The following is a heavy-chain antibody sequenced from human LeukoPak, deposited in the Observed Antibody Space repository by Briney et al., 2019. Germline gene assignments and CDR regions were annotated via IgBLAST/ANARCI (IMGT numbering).Heavy chain of an antibody. CDR2: IRDSGGNT. J-gene: IGHJ4*02. D-gene: IGHD3-22*01. V-gene: IGHV3-23*01. CDR1: GFTFSSYA. CDR3: AKGCYDSDGYSPFHY. Sequence: GGSLRLSCAASGFTFSSYAMSWVRQAPGMGLEWVSSIRDSGGNTYYADSVKGRFTISRDNSKNTLYLQMNSLRAEDTAVYYCAKGCYDSDGYSPFHYWGQGTLVTVSS.